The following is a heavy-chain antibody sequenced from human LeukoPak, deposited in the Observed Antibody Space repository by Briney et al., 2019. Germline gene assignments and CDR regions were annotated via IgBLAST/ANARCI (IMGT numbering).Heavy chain of an antibody. CDR3: ATDRSNYSKFDY. D-gene: IGHD1-26*01. CDR1: GFTFSSYG. V-gene: IGHV3-30*02. Sequence: GGSLRLSCAASGFTFSSYGMHWVRQAPGKGLEWVAFIRYDGSNKYYADSVKGRFTISRDNSKDTLYLQMNSLRAEDTAVYYCATDRSNYSKFDYWGQGTLVTVSS. J-gene: IGHJ4*02. CDR2: IRYDGSNK.